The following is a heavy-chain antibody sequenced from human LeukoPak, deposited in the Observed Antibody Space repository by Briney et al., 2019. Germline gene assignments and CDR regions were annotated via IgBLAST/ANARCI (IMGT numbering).Heavy chain of an antibody. Sequence: ASVNVSCKASGYTFTSYDINWVRQATGQGLEWMGWMNPNSGNTGYAQKFQGRVTMTRNTSISTAYMELSSLRSEDTAVYYCARAHGRQQSSGAFQRWFDPWGQGTLVTVSS. V-gene: IGHV1-8*01. CDR2: MNPNSGNT. CDR1: GYTFTSYD. D-gene: IGHD1-26*01. J-gene: IGHJ5*02. CDR3: ARAHGRQQSSGAFQRWFDP.